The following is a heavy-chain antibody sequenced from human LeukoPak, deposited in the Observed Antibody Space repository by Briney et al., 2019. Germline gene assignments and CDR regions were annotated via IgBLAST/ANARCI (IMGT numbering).Heavy chain of an antibody. CDR2: IIPLFGTP. J-gene: IGHJ6*02. CDR1: GGTFSSYA. CDR3: AISRTDCSSTSCYYYGLDV. D-gene: IGHD2-2*01. Sequence: SVKVSCKASGGTFSSYAIGWVRQAPGQGLEWMGGIIPLFGTPNYAQKFQGRVTITADESTSTTYMELSSLRSEDTAIYYCAISRTDCSSTSCYYYGLDVWGQGTTVTVSS. V-gene: IGHV1-69*13.